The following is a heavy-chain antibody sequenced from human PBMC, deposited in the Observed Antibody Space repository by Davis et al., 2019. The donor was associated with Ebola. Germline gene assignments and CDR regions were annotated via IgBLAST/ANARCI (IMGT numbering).Heavy chain of an antibody. J-gene: IGHJ6*02. V-gene: IGHV3-33*06. CDR1: GFTFSSYG. CDR3: AKCADYYHSSGYYYGGYYYGMDV. D-gene: IGHD3-22*01. CDR2: IWYDGSNK. Sequence: GESLKISCAASGFTFSSYGMHWVRQAPGKGLEWVAVIWYDGSNKYYADSVKGRFTISRDNSKSTLYLQMNSLGAEDTAIYYCAKCADYYHSSGYYYGGYYYGMDVWGQGTTVTVSS.